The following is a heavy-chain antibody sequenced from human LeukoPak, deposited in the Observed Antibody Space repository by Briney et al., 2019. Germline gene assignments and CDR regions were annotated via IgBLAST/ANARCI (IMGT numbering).Heavy chain of an antibody. V-gene: IGHV3-7*01. CDR2: IKQDGSIQ. CDR1: GFTFSSFW. CDR3: ATSYDSSGCD. Sequence: GGSLRLSCTASGFTFSSFWMAWVRQAPGKGLEWVGNIKQDGSIQYYGDSVKSRFTISRDNAKNSLYLQMNNLRAEDTALYYCATSYDSSGCDWGQGTLVTVSS. D-gene: IGHD3-22*01. J-gene: IGHJ4*02.